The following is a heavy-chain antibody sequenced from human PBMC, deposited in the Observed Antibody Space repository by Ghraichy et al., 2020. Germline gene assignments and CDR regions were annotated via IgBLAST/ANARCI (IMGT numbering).Heavy chain of an antibody. CDR2: INHSGST. Sequence: SETLSLTCAVYGGSFSGYYWSWIRQPPGKGLEWIGEINHSGSTNYNPSLKSRVTISVDTSKNQFSLKLSSVTAADTAVYYCARGGGVWQWELRGYYYYYMDVWGKGTTVTVSS. J-gene: IGHJ6*03. D-gene: IGHD1-26*01. V-gene: IGHV4-34*01. CDR1: GGSFSGYY. CDR3: ARGGGVWQWELRGYYYYYMDV.